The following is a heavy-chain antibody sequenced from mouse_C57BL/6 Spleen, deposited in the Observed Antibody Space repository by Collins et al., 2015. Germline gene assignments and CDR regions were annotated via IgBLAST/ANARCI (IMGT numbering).Heavy chain of an antibody. V-gene: IGHV1-18*01. CDR1: GYSFTGYT. J-gene: IGHJ4*01. CDR3: ASGMDY. CDR2: INPYNGGT. Sequence: EVQLQQSGPELVKPGASMKISCKASGYSFTGYTMNWVKQSHGKNLERIGLINPYNGGTSYNQKFKGKATLTVDKSSSTAYMELLSLTSEDSAVYYCASGMDYWGQGTSVTVSS.